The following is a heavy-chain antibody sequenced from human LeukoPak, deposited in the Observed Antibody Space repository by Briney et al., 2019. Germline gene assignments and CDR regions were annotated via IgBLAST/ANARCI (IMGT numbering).Heavy chain of an antibody. CDR1: GGSISSGSYY. D-gene: IGHD3-16*01. J-gene: IGHJ6*02. CDR2: IYTSGST. Sequence: PSQTLSLTCTVSGGSISSGSYYWSWIRQPAGKGLEGIGRIYTSGSTNYNPSLKSRVTISVDTSKNQFSLKLSSVTAADTAVYYCAREFDYVWGTYGMGVWGQGTTVTVSS. CDR3: AREFDYVWGTYGMGV. V-gene: IGHV4-61*02.